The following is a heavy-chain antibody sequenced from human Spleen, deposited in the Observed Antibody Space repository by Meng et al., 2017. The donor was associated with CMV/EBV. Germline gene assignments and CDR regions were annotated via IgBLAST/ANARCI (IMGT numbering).Heavy chain of an antibody. J-gene: IGHJ3*02. V-gene: IGHV1-69*05. CDR1: GGTFSSYS. CDR3: ARDSWGIVVVPAAIFSDDAFDI. Sequence: SVKGSCKASGGTFSSYSISWVRQAPGQGLEWMGGLIPIFGTANCAHKFHGRVTITTDESTSTAYMELSSLRSEDTAVYYCARDSWGIVVVPAAIFSDDAFDIWGQGTMVTVSS. CDR2: LIPIFGTA. D-gene: IGHD2-2*01.